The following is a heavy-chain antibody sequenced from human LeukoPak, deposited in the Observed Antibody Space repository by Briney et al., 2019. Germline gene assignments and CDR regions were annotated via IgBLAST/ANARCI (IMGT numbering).Heavy chain of an antibody. D-gene: IGHD6-19*01. V-gene: IGHV3-23*01. CDR3: AKGSSSGWPYFFDD. CDR2: ISGGSGSST. Sequence: PGGSLRLSCAASGLTFSSYAMSWVRQAPGKGLEWFSAISGGSGSSTYYADAVKGRFTISRDNSKTTLYLQMNSLRAEDAAVYYCAKGSSSGWPYFFDDWGQGTLVTVSS. J-gene: IGHJ4*02. CDR1: GLTFSSYA.